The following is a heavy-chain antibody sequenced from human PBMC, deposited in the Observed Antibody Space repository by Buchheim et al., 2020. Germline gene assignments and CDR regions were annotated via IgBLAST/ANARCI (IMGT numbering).Heavy chain of an antibody. CDR2: ISYEGSNK. J-gene: IGHJ4*02. Sequence: QVQLVESGGGVVQPGRSLRLSCAASGFTFSSYAMHWVRQAPGKGLEWVAVISYEGSNKYYADSVKGRFTISRDNSKNTLYLQMNSLRAEDTAVYYCARGDYDILTGYYTPVDYWGQGTL. CDR1: GFTFSSYA. V-gene: IGHV3-30-3*01. D-gene: IGHD3-9*01. CDR3: ARGDYDILTGYYTPVDY.